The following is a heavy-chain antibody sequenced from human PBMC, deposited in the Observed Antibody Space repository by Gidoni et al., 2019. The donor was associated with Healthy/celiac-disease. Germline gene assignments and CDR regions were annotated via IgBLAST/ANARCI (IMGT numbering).Heavy chain of an antibody. Sequence: EVQLVESGGGLVQPGGSLSLSCAAPGFTFSRYEMNWVRQAPGKGLEWVSYISSSGSTIYYADSVKGRFTISRDNAKNSLYLQMNSLRAEDTAVYYCAREVYSYGSDAFDIWGQGTMVTVSS. CDR3: AREVYSYGSDAFDI. D-gene: IGHD5-18*01. CDR1: GFTFSRYE. V-gene: IGHV3-48*03. J-gene: IGHJ3*02. CDR2: ISSSGSTI.